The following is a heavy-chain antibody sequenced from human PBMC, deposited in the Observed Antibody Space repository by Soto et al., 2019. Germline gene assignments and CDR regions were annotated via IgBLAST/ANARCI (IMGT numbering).Heavy chain of an antibody. CDR2: INAGNGNT. J-gene: IGHJ4*02. V-gene: IGHV1-3*01. CDR3: ARGGRMCSSTSCSTPFY. Sequence: GASVKVSCKASGYTFTSYAMHWVRQAPGQRLEWMGWINAGNGNTKYSQKFQGRVIITRDTSASTAYMELSSLRSEDTAVYYCARGGRMCSSTSCSTPFYWGQGTLVTVSS. CDR1: GYTFTSYA. D-gene: IGHD2-2*01.